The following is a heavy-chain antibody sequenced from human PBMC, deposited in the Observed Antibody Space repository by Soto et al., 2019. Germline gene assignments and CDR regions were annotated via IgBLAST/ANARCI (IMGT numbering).Heavy chain of an antibody. D-gene: IGHD3-22*01. CDR1: VLTFTMSA. J-gene: IGHJ3*02. CDR3: AAVASDYYDSSGHTAALDI. V-gene: IGHV1-58*01. CDR2: IVVGSGNT. Sequence: TSVXVAFKGSVLTFTMSALHWLLQARVQRLEWIGWIVVGSGNTNYAQKFQERVTITRDMSTSTAYMELSSLRSEDTAVYYCAAVASDYYDSSGHTAALDIWGQGTMVTVS.